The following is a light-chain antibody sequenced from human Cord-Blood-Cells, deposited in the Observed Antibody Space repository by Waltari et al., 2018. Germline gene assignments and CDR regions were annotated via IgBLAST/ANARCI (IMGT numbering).Light chain of an antibody. J-gene: IGLJ3*02. V-gene: IGLV2-23*03. Sequence: QSALTQPASVSGSPGQSITISCTGTSSDVGSYHLVSWYQQHPGKAPKLMIYEGNKRPSGVSNRFAGSKSGNTASLTISGLQAEDEADYYCCSYAGSSTFWVFGGGTKLTVL. CDR1: SSDVGSYHL. CDR3: CSYAGSSTFWV. CDR2: EGN.